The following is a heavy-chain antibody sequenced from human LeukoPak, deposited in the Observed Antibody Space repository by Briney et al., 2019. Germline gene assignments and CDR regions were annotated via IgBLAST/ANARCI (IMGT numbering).Heavy chain of an antibody. CDR1: GFTFSSYS. CDR2: ISSSTSYI. J-gene: IGHJ4*02. Sequence: PGGSLRLSCAASGFTFSSYSMNWIRQAPGKGLEWVSSISSSTSYIYYADSVKGRFTISRDNSKSTLYLQMNSLRAEDTAVYYCAKDLLIAVAGRFDYWGQGILVTVSS. D-gene: IGHD6-19*01. V-gene: IGHV3-21*04. CDR3: AKDLLIAVAGRFDY.